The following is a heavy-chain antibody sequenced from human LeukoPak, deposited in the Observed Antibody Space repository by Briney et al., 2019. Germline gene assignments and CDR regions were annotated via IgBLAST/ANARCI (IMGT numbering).Heavy chain of an antibody. CDR2: ISSSSSTI. J-gene: IGHJ4*02. D-gene: IGHD3-22*01. V-gene: IGHV3-48*04. Sequence: GGSLRLSCAASGFTFSSYSMNWVRQAPGKGLEWVSYISSSSSTIYYADSVKGRFTISRDNAKNSLYLQMNSLRAEDTAVYYCARGGFYDSSGYSPFPVDYWGQGTLVTVSS. CDR3: ARGGFYDSSGYSPFPVDY. CDR1: GFTFSSYS.